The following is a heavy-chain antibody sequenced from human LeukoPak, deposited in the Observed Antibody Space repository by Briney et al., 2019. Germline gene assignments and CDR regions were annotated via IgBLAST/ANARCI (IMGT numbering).Heavy chain of an antibody. D-gene: IGHD6-13*01. J-gene: IGHJ4*02. CDR3: AKDMTSSSWYYFDY. CDR1: GFTFDEYT. Sequence: PGGSLRLSCAASGFTFDEYTMYWVRQAPGKGLEWVSLISWDGGSTYYADSVKGRFTICRDNSKNSLYLQMNSLRTEDTALYYSAKDMTSSSWYYFDYWGQGTLVTVSS. CDR2: ISWDGGST. V-gene: IGHV3-43*01.